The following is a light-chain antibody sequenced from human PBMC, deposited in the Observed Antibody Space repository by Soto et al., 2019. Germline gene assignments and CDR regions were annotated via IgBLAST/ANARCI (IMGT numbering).Light chain of an antibody. Sequence: EILLTQSPGTPSLSPGERATLSSKASQSFRGLLAWYTKKPGQAPRLLIYDAYNRATGIPPRFSGSGSGTDFTLTISSLEPEDAAVYDCQQRHMWPITFGQGTRLEIK. J-gene: IGKJ5*01. CDR1: QSFRGL. CDR3: QQRHMWPIT. CDR2: DAY. V-gene: IGKV3-11*01.